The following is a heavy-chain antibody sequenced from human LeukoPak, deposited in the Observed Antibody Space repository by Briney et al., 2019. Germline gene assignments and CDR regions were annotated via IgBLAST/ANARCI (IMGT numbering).Heavy chain of an antibody. CDR3: ARSPPPIAAHYYYYYMDV. J-gene: IGHJ6*03. CDR1: GGSISSSSYY. CDR2: IYYSGST. V-gene: IGHV4-39*01. D-gene: IGHD6-13*01. Sequence: SETLSLTCTVSGGSISSSSYYWGWIRQPPGKGLEWIGSIYYSGSTYYNPSLKSRVTISVDTSKNQFSLKLSSVTAADTAVYYCARSPPPIAAHYYYYYMDVWGKGTTVTVSS.